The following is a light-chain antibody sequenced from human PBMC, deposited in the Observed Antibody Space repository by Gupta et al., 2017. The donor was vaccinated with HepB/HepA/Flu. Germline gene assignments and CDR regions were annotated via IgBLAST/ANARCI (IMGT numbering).Light chain of an antibody. CDR3: QQRTNSRYT. V-gene: IGKV3-11*01. CDR2: GAS. Sequence: EIVLTQSPATLSLSPGDRATLSCRASQSVNTYLAWYQQKPGQAPRLLIYGASNRATDIPARFSGSGSGTDFTLTISSLEPEDFAVYYCQQRTNSRYTFGRGTKLEIK. J-gene: IGKJ2*01. CDR1: QSVNTY.